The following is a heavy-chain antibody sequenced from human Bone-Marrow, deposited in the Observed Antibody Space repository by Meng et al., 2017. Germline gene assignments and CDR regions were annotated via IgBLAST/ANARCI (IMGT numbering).Heavy chain of an antibody. CDR2: IIPIFGTA. D-gene: IGHD3-16*01. V-gene: IGHV1-69*06. Sequence: SVNVSCKASGGTFSGYAISWVRQAPGQGLEWMGGIIPIFGTANYAQKFQGRVTITADKSTSTAYMELSSLRSEDTAVYYCARIVLGDDLLPAGFYYYYGMDVWGQGTTVTVSS. CDR1: GGTFSGYA. CDR3: ARIVLGDDLLPAGFYYYYGMDV. J-gene: IGHJ6*02.